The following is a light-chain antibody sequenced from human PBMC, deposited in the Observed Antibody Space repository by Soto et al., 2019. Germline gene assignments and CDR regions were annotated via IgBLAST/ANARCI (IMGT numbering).Light chain of an antibody. V-gene: IGLV2-14*03. J-gene: IGLJ3*02. CDR3: CAYTARTTRSWV. CDR2: DVD. Sequence: QSALTQPTSVSGSPGQSITISCTGVSSDIGGYNHVSWYQQHPGKVPRLIIYDVDNRPLGVSNRFSGSQSGNMASLTISGLQAEDEADYYCCAYTARTTRSWVCGGGTKRTVL. CDR1: SSDIGGYNH.